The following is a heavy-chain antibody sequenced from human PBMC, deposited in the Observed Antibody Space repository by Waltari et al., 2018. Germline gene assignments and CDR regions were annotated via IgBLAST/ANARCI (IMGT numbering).Heavy chain of an antibody. CDR1: GGSFSGYY. CDR3: ARVEWRYLDY. Sequence: QVQLQQWGAGLLKPSETLSLTCAVYGGSFSGYYWSWIRQPPGKGLEWIGEINQSGSTNYNPSLKSRVTISVDTSKNQFSLKLSSVTAADTAVYYCARVEWRYLDYWGQGTLVTVSS. V-gene: IGHV4-34*01. J-gene: IGHJ4*02. CDR2: INQSGST. D-gene: IGHD3-3*01.